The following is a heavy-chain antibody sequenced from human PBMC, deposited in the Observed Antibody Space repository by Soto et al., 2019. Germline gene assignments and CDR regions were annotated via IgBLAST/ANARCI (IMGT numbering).Heavy chain of an antibody. J-gene: IGHJ6*02. Sequence: TLSLTCTVSGGSISSGGYYWSWIRQHPGKGLEWFGYIYYSGSTYYNPSLKSRVTISVDTSKNQFSLKLSSVTAADTAVYYCARTSRYCTNGVCLNFYYGMDVWGQGTTVTVS. V-gene: IGHV4-31*03. D-gene: IGHD2-8*01. CDR2: IYYSGST. CDR3: ARTSRYCTNGVCLNFYYGMDV. CDR1: GGSISSGGYY.